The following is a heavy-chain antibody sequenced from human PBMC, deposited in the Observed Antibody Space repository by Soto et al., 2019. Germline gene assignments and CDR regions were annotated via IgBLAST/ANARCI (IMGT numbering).Heavy chain of an antibody. CDR1: GFTFSDYY. J-gene: IGHJ6*03. V-gene: IGHV3-11*01. D-gene: IGHD5-12*01. Sequence: GGSLRLSCAASGFTFSDYYMSWIRQAPGKGLEWVSYISSSGSTIYYADSVKGRFTISRDNAKNSLYLQMNSLRAEDTAVYYCANDGYSGYDHYYYYMDVWGKGTTVTVSS. CDR2: ISSSGSTI. CDR3: ANDGYSGYDHYYYYMDV.